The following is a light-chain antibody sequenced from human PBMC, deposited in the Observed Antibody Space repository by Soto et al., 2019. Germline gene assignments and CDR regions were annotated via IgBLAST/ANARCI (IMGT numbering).Light chain of an antibody. CDR1: QSVSSK. Sequence: EIVLTQSPGTLSVSPGERATLSCRASQSVSSKLAWYQQKPGQAPRLLFYGASTGATGIPARFSGSGSETEFNLSISSLQSEDFAVYYCQPYNNWPGTFGQGTKVEIK. CDR2: GAS. V-gene: IGKV3-15*01. J-gene: IGKJ1*01. CDR3: QPYNNWPGT.